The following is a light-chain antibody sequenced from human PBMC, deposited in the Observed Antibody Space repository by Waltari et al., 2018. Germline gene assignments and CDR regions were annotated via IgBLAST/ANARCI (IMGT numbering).Light chain of an antibody. CDR2: ASS. CDR3: QQTYGSPPT. Sequence: DIQMTQSPSSLSASVGDSVPIPCRASQSISTYLHWYQQKPGKAPKLLVYASSNFQTGVSSRFSGSGSGTDFTLTISSLEPEDFATYYCQQTYGSPPTFGPGTKVDI. J-gene: IGKJ3*01. CDR1: QSISTY. V-gene: IGKV1-39*01.